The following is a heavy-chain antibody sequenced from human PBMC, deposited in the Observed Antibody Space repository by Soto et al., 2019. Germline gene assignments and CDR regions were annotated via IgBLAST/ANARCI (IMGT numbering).Heavy chain of an antibody. J-gene: IGHJ4*02. CDR1: GGTFSSYA. Sequence: GASVKVSCKASGGTFSSYAISWVRQAPGQGLEWMGGIIPIFGTANYAQKFQGRVTITADESTSTAYMELSSLRSEDTAVYYCASSVGPVAGTLDYWGQGTLVTVSS. V-gene: IGHV1-69*13. CDR3: ASSVGPVAGTLDY. D-gene: IGHD6-19*01. CDR2: IIPIFGTA.